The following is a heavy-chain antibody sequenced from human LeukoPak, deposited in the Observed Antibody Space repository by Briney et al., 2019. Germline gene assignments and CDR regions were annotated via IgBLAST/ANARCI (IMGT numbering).Heavy chain of an antibody. Sequence: PGRSLRLSCAASGFTFGNYGMHWVRQAPGKGLEWVAVIWYDGSQKYYADSVKGRFTISRDNSKNTLYLQMNSLRAEDTAVYYCARPYCSSSNCPGWFDPWGQGTLVTVS. J-gene: IGHJ5*02. V-gene: IGHV3-33*01. CDR3: ARPYCSSSNCPGWFDP. D-gene: IGHD2-2*01. CDR1: GFTFGNYG. CDR2: IWYDGSQK.